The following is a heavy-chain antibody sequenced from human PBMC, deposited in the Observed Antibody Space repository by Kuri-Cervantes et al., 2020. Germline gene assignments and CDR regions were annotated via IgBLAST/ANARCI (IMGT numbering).Heavy chain of an antibody. J-gene: IGHJ4*02. CDR2: ISSSSSI. Sequence: GGSLRLSCAASGFTFRNYAMNWVRQAPGKGLEWVSSISSSSSIYYAASVKGRFTISRDNAKNSLFLQMNSLRADDTAVYYCARDERRRDGQISDYWGQGTLVTVSS. CDR3: ARDERRRDGQISDY. D-gene: IGHD5-24*01. CDR1: GFTFRNYA. V-gene: IGHV3-69-1*01.